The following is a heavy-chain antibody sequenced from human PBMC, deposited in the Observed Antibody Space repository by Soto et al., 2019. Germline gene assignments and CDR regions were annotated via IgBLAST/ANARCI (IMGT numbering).Heavy chain of an antibody. CDR1: GGTFSSYA. CDR3: ARVPQLVLSEPYYFDY. V-gene: IGHV1-69*01. D-gene: IGHD6-6*01. Sequence: QVQLVQSGAEVKKPGSSVKVSCKASGGTFSSYAISWVRQAPGQGLEWMGGIIPIFGTATYAQKFQGRVTINADESTSTAYMELSSLRSEDTAVYYCARVPQLVLSEPYYFDYWGQGTLVTVSS. J-gene: IGHJ4*02. CDR2: IIPIFGTA.